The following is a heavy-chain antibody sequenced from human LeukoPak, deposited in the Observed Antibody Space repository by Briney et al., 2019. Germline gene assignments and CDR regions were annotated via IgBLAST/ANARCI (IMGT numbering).Heavy chain of an antibody. CDR2: IVVGSGNT. D-gene: IGHD2-15*01. V-gene: IGHV1-58*02. J-gene: IGHJ6*02. CDR1: GFTFTSSA. CDR3: AAAVAGYYYYYGMDV. Sequence: PGTSVKVSCNASGFTFTSSAMQWVRQARGQRLEWIGWIVVGSGNTNYAQKFQERVTITRDMSTSTAYMELSSLRSEDTAVYYCAAAVAGYYYYYGMDVWGQGTTVTVSS.